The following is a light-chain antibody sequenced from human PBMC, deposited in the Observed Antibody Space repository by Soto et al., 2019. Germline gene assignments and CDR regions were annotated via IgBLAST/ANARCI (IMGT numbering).Light chain of an antibody. V-gene: IGKV3-20*01. CDR2: GAS. CDR3: QQYGSLSWT. Sequence: EIVLTQSPGTLSLSPGERATLSCRASQSVSSDLAWYQQKPGQAPRLLIHGASTRATGVPDRFSGSGSGTDFTLTISRLEPEDFAVYHCQQYGSLSWTFGQGTKVDIK. CDR1: QSVSSD. J-gene: IGKJ1*01.